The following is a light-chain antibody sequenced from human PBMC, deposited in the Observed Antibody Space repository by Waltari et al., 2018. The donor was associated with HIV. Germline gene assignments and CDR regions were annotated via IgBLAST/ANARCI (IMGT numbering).Light chain of an antibody. J-gene: IGKJ2*01. V-gene: IGKV1-5*03. CDR3: QQYNSYPYT. Sequence: DIQLTQSPSTLSASVGDRVTITCRASQSISSWLAWYQQKPGKAPKLLFYKASSLESGVPSRFSGSGSRTEFTLTISRLQPGDFATYYCQQYNSYPYTFGQGTKLGIK. CDR2: KAS. CDR1: QSISSW.